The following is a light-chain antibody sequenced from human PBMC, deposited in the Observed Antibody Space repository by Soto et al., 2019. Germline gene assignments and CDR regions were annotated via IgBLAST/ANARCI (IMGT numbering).Light chain of an antibody. V-gene: IGLV2-11*01. Sequence: QSALTQPRSVSGSPGQSVAISCTGTSSDVGGYDYVSWFQHHPGKAPKLMIYDVTKRPSGVPDRFSGSKSGNTASLTISGLQAEDEADYYCCSYAGSPYVLGTGTKLTVL. CDR2: DVT. CDR1: SSDVGGYDY. CDR3: CSYAGSPYV. J-gene: IGLJ1*01.